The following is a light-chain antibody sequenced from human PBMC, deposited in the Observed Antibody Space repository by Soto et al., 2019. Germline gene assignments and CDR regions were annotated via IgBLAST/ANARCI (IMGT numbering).Light chain of an antibody. Sequence: QLVLTQSPSASASLGASVKLTCALSSGHSSYAIAWHQQQPEKGPRALMKLNSDGSHTRGGGIPDRFSGSSSGAERYLTISSLQSEDEADYYCQTWGTGILVFGGGTKLTVL. CDR3: QTWGTGILV. CDR1: SGHSSYA. J-gene: IGLJ3*02. CDR2: LNSDGSH. V-gene: IGLV4-69*01.